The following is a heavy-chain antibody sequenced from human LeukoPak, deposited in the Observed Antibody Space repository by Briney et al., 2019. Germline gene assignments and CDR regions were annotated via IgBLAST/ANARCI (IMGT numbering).Heavy chain of an antibody. CDR3: ARAGAWQIDP. D-gene: IGHD3-10*01. J-gene: IGHJ5*02. CDR1: GGSISSYY. CDR2: IYYSGST. Sequence: SETLSLTCTVSGGSISSYYWNWIRQPPGKGLEWIGYIYYSGSTNYNPSLKSRVTISVDTSKNQFSLRLTSVTAADTAVYYCARAGAWQIDPWGQGTLVAVSS. V-gene: IGHV4-59*01.